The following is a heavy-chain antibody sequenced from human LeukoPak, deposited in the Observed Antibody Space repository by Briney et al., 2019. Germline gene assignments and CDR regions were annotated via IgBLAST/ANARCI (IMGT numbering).Heavy chain of an antibody. D-gene: IGHD2-15*01. Sequence: PSETLSLTCTVSGGSIRSYYWSWIRQPPGKGLEWIGFIDDSGSTNYNPSLKSRVTISLDTSKNQFSLKLRSVTAADTAVYYCAREGYCNGGICYWSYWGQGTLVSVSS. J-gene: IGHJ4*02. CDR2: IDDSGST. CDR3: AREGYCNGGICYWSY. CDR1: GGSIRSYY. V-gene: IGHV4-59*01.